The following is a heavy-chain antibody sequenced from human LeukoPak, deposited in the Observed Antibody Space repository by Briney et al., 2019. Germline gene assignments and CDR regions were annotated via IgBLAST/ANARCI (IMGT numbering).Heavy chain of an antibody. CDR2: ISAYNGNT. D-gene: IGHD6-13*01. V-gene: IGHV1-18*01. CDR1: VYTFTIYC. CDR3: ARDLKAAAGGGDY. J-gene: IGHJ4*02. Sequence: ASVKVSCKASVYTFTIYCISWVRHAPGQGREGMGWISAYNGNTNYAQKLHGRGTMTTDTSTSTAYMELRSLRSDDTAVYYCARDLKAAAGGGDYWGQGTLVTVSS.